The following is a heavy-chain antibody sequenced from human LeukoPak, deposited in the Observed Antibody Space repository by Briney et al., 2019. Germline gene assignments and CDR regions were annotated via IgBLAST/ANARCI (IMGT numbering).Heavy chain of an antibody. CDR2: ISSSSSTI. J-gene: IGHJ4*02. Sequence: GGSLRLSCAASGFTFSSYSMNWVRQAPGKGLEWVSYISSSSSTIYYADSVKGRFTISRDNAKNSLYLQMNSLRAEDTAVYYCARDLSTNEIDYWGQGTLVTVSS. CDR1: GFTFSSYS. CDR3: ARDLSTNEIDY. D-gene: IGHD2/OR15-2a*01. V-gene: IGHV3-48*01.